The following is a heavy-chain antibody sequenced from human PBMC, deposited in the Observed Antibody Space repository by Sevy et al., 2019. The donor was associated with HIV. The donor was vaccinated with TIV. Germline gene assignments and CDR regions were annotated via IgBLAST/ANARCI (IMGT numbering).Heavy chain of an antibody. D-gene: IGHD3-10*01. V-gene: IGHV3-33*03. CDR3: AKGMRGPSLDY. Sequence: GGSLRLSCVVSGFNFSIYGMHWVRQAPGKGLEWVAVISYDGSGKYYGESVKGRFTISRDNSKNKVSLQMNSLRVEDTAVYYCAKGMRGPSLDYWGQGTPVTVS. J-gene: IGHJ4*02. CDR2: ISYDGSGK. CDR1: GFNFSIYG.